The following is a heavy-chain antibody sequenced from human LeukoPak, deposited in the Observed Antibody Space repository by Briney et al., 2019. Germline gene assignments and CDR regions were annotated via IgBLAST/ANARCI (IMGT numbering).Heavy chain of an antibody. D-gene: IGHD2-21*02. V-gene: IGHV3-48*03. CDR1: GFTFSSYE. J-gene: IGHJ3*02. CDR2: ISISGNTV. CDR3: ASTYVVVTAVHDAFHI. Sequence: GGSLRLSCTASGFTFSSYEMNWVRQAPGKGLEWISYISISGNTVYYADSVMGRFFISRDNAKESVYLQMKSLRAEDTAVYYCASTYVVVTAVHDAFHIWGQGTMVTVSS.